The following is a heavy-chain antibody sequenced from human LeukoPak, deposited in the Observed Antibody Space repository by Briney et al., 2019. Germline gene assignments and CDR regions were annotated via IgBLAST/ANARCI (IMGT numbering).Heavy chain of an antibody. Sequence: SDTLSLICTVSADSISSGYYWGWIRQSPGKGLEWIGSIYHSGSTYYNPSLRSRVTISVDMSKNQFSLRLNSVTAADTAVYYCARDGASASGSWFGPWGQGTLVIVSS. D-gene: IGHD1-26*01. CDR3: ARDGASASGSWFGP. CDR1: ADSISSGYY. J-gene: IGHJ5*02. CDR2: IYHSGST. V-gene: IGHV4-38-2*02.